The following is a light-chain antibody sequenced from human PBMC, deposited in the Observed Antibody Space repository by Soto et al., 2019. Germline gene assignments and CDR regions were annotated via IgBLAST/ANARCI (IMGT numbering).Light chain of an antibody. CDR1: QSVSSY. CDR2: DAS. Sequence: VFRQSPSTLSLYPGERATLSCRASQSVSSYLAWYQQKPGQAPRLLIYDASNRATGIPARFSGSGSGTDFTLTISSLEPDDFAVYYCQQRADWPITFGQGTRLEI. J-gene: IGKJ5*01. CDR3: QQRADWPIT. V-gene: IGKV3-11*01.